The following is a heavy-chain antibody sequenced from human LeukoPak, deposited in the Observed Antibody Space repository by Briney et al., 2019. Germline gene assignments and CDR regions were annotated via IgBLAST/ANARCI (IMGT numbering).Heavy chain of an antibody. D-gene: IGHD2-2*01. CDR2: ISSSSSYI. J-gene: IGHJ4*02. Sequence: GGSLRLSCAASGFTFSSYSMNWVRQAPGKGLEWVSSISSSSSYIYYADSVKGRFTISRDNAKNSLYLQMNSLRAEDTAVYYCARDMCSSTSCPRGRFDYWGPGSLVTVS. V-gene: IGHV3-21*01. CDR3: ARDMCSSTSCPRGRFDY. CDR1: GFTFSSYS.